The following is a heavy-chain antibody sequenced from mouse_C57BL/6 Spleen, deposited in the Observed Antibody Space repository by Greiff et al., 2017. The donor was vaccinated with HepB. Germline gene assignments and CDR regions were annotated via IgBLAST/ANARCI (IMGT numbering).Heavy chain of an antibody. J-gene: IGHJ1*03. Sequence: EVQLVESGGGLVKPGGSLKLSCAASGFTFSDYGMHWVRQAPEKGLEWVAYISSGSSTIYYADTVKGRFTISRDNAKNTLFLQMTSLRSEDTAMYYCARWIYYGNYDWYFDVWGTGTTVTVSS. V-gene: IGHV5-17*01. CDR2: ISSGSSTI. CDR3: ARWIYYGNYDWYFDV. CDR1: GFTFSDYG. D-gene: IGHD2-1*01.